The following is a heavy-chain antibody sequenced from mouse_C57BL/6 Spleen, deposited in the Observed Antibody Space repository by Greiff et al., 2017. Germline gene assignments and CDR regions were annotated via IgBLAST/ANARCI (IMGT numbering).Heavy chain of an antibody. J-gene: IGHJ4*01. CDR3: AREATVVVPYAMDY. CDR2: IDPNSGGT. CDR1: GYTFTSYW. V-gene: IGHV1-72*01. Sequence: VQLQQPGAELVKPGASVKLSCKASGYTFTSYWMHWVKQRPGRGLEWIGRIDPNSGGTKYNEKFKSKATLTVDKPSSTAYMQLSSLTSEDSAVXYCAREATVVVPYAMDYWGQGTSVTVSS. D-gene: IGHD1-1*01.